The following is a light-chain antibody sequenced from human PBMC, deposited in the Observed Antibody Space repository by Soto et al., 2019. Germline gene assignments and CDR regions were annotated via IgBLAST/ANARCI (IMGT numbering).Light chain of an antibody. CDR2: GAS. J-gene: IGKJ2*01. V-gene: IGKV3-20*01. Sequence: EIVLTQSPATLSLSPGERATLSCRASQSVSNNYLAWYQQKPGQAPRLLIYGASNRATGIPDRFSGSGSGTDFTLTISRLEPEDFAVYYCQQYGRAPGTFGQGTKVDI. CDR1: QSVSNNY. CDR3: QQYGRAPGT.